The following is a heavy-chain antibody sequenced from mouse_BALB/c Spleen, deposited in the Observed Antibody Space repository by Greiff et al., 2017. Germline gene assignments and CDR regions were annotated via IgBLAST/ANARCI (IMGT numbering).Heavy chain of an antibody. D-gene: IGHD2-1*01. J-gene: IGHJ4*01. Sequence: VQLQQSGAELMKPGASVKISCKATGYTFSSYWIEWVKQRPGHGLEWIGEILPGSGSTNYNEKFKGKATFTADTSSNTAYMQLSSLTSEDSAVYYCARGGLYYGYYDYAMDYWGQGTLVTVSA. CDR3: ARGGLYYGYYDYAMDY. CDR1: GYTFSSYW. CDR2: ILPGSGST. V-gene: IGHV1-9*01.